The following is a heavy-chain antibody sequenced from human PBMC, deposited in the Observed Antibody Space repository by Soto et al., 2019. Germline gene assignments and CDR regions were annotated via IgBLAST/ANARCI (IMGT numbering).Heavy chain of an antibody. CDR3: AKCVSAAAAGYNWFDP. CDR1: GFNFSTYS. J-gene: IGHJ5*02. CDR2: ISRSSGDK. D-gene: IGHD6-13*01. Sequence: GGSLRLSCAASGFNFSTYSMNWVRQAPGKGLEWVSSISRSSGDKYYADSVKGRFSISRDNARNSLYLQMNSLRAEDTAVYYCAKCVSAAAAGYNWFDPWGQGTLVTVSS. V-gene: IGHV3-21*06.